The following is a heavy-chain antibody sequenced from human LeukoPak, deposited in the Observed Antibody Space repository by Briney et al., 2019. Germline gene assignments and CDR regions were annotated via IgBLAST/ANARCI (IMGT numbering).Heavy chain of an antibody. D-gene: IGHD6-19*01. V-gene: IGHV1-2*02. CDR3: AREWAGLAFDY. Sequence: ASVKVSCKASGYSFTGYYMHWVRQAPGQGLEWMGWINPNSGGTNYAQNFQGRVTMTRDTSIRTAYMELNRLTSDDTAVYYCAREWAGLAFDYWGQGTLVTVSS. CDR1: GYSFTGYY. J-gene: IGHJ4*02. CDR2: INPNSGGT.